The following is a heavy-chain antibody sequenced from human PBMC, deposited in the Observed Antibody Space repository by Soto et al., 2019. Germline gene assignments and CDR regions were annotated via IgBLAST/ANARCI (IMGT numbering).Heavy chain of an antibody. Sequence: EVQLVESGGGLVKPGGSLRLSCAASGFTFSSYSMNWVRQAPGKGLEWVSSISCSTSYIYYADSVKGRFTISRDNAKKSLYLEMNRLRPEDTAVYYCARVVDYCDPYYYYGMDVWGQGTTVTVSS. V-gene: IGHV3-21*03. CDR2: ISCSTSYI. CDR3: ARVVDYCDPYYYYGMDV. CDR1: GFTFSSYS. D-gene: IGHD3-22*01. J-gene: IGHJ6*02.